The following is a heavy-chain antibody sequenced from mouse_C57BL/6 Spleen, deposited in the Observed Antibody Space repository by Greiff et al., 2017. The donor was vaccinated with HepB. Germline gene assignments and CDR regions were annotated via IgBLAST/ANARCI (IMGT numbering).Heavy chain of an antibody. D-gene: IGHD1-1*02. Sequence: QVQLKQPGAELVKPGASVKLSCKASGYTFTSYWMQWVKQRPGQGLEWIGEIDPSDSYTNYNQKFKGKATLTVDTSSSTAYMQLSSLTSEDSAVYYCARKGLSSYFDYWGQGTTLTVSS. CDR2: IDPSDSYT. V-gene: IGHV1-50*01. CDR1: GYTFTSYW. J-gene: IGHJ2*01. CDR3: ARKGLSSYFDY.